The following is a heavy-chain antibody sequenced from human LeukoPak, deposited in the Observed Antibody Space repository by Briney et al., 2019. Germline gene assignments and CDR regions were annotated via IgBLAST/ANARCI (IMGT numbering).Heavy chain of an antibody. CDR1: GYTFTSYD. Sequence: EASVKVSCTASGYTFTSYDINWVRQATGQGLEWMGWMNPNSGNTGYAQKFQGRVTMTRNTSISTAYMELSSLRSEDTAVYYCARGRKRITMVRGPPNWFDPWGQGTLVTVSS. CDR2: MNPNSGNT. CDR3: ARGRKRITMVRGPPNWFDP. V-gene: IGHV1-8*01. J-gene: IGHJ5*02. D-gene: IGHD3-10*01.